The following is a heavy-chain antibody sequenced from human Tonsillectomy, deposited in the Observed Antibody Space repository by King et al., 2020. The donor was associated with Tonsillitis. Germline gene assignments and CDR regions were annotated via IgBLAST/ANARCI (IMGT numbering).Heavy chain of an antibody. J-gene: IGHJ4*02. CDR1: GGSFSGYY. CDR2: INHSGST. CDR3: ARLGGLQPQAYDY. Sequence: VQLQQWGAGLLKPSETLSLTCAVYGGSFSGYYWSWIRQPPGKGLEWIGEINHSGSTNYNPSLKSRVTISVDTSKNQFSLKLSSVTAADTAVYYCARLGGLQPQAYDYWGQGTLVTVSS. D-gene: IGHD5-24*01. V-gene: IGHV4-34*01.